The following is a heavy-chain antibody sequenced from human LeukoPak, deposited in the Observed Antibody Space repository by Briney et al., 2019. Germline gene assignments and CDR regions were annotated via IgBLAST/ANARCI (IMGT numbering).Heavy chain of an antibody. CDR1: GGSISSGGYS. CDR2: MYHSGTT. J-gene: IGHJ3*02. V-gene: IGHV4-30-2*01. Sequence: SQTLSLTCAVSGGSISSGGYSWSWIRQPPGKDLEWIGYMYHSGTTHYNPSLKSRVTISVDRSKNQFSLKLSSVTAADTAVYYCVRGYYYDSSGYWVRAFDIWGQGTMVTVSS. D-gene: IGHD3-22*01. CDR3: VRGYYYDSSGYWVRAFDI.